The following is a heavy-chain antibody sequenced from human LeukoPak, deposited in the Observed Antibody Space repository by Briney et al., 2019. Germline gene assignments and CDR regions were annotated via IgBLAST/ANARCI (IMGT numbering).Heavy chain of an antibody. J-gene: IGHJ5*02. CDR3: ARDKLELGGFDP. CDR1: GGSISSGGYY. CDR2: IYHSGST. D-gene: IGHD1-7*01. Sequence: PSETLSLTCTVSGGSISSGGYYWSWIRQPPGEGLEWIGYIYHSGSTYYNPSLKSRVTISVDRSKNQFSLKLSSVTAADTAVYYCARDKLELGGFDPWGQGTLVTVSS. V-gene: IGHV4-30-2*01.